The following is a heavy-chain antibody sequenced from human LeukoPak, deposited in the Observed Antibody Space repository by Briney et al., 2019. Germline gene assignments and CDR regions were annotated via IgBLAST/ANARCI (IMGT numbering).Heavy chain of an antibody. CDR2: ISSSSSTI. J-gene: IGHJ4*02. V-gene: IGHV3-48*01. Sequence: PGGSLRLSCAASGFTFSSYSMNWVRQAPGKGLEWVSYISSSSSTIYYPDSVKGRFTISRDNAKNSLYLQMNSLRAEDTAVYYCARDLLYYDSSGYYDYWGQGTLVTVSS. CDR1: GFTFSSYS. D-gene: IGHD3-22*01. CDR3: ARDLLYYDSSGYYDY.